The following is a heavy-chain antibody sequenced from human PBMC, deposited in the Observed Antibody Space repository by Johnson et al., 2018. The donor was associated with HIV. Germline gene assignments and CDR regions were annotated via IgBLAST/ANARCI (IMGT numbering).Heavy chain of an antibody. Sequence: QVQLVESGGGVVQPGRSLRLSCAASGFTFSSYGMHWVRQAPGKGLEWVAVISSDGSSKNYADSVKGRFTISRDNSKNTLYLQMNSLRAEDTAVYYCAKLFLTTDAVDIWGQGTMVTVSS. D-gene: IGHD3-22*01. CDR2: ISSDGSSK. V-gene: IGHV3-33*05. CDR3: AKLFLTTDAVDI. CDR1: GFTFSSYG. J-gene: IGHJ3*02.